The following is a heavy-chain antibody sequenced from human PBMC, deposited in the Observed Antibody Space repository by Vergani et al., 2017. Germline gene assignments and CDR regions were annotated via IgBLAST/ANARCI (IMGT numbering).Heavy chain of an antibody. Sequence: QVQLVQSGAEVKKPGSSVKVPCKASGGTFSSYAISWVRQAPGQGLEWMGGIIPNFGTANYAQKFQGRVTVTADESTSTAYMELGSLSSEDTAVYYCAGNTPERWGLLLDYWGQGTLVTVSS. D-gene: IGHD1-26*01. CDR1: GGTFSSYA. CDR3: AGNTPERWGLLLDY. J-gene: IGHJ4*02. V-gene: IGHV1-69*01. CDR2: IIPNFGTA.